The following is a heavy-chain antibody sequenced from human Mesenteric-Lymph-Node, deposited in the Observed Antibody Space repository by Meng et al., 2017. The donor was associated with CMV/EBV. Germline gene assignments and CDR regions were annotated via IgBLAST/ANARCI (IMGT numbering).Heavy chain of an antibody. J-gene: IGHJ3*02. Sequence: GESLKISCKGSGYSFTTYWIDWVRQMPGKGLEWMGIIYPSDSDTRYSPSFQGQVTISADKSINIAYLQWSSLKASDTAMYYCARHHYHDAFDIWGQGTMVTVSS. V-gene: IGHV5-51*01. D-gene: IGHD1-26*01. CDR1: GYSFTTYW. CDR3: ARHHYHDAFDI. CDR2: IYPSDSDT.